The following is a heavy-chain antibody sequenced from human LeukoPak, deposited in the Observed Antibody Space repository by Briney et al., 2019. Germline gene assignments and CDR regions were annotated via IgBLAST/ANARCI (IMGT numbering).Heavy chain of an antibody. V-gene: IGHV3-48*03. Sequence: GGSLRLSCAASGFTFSSYEMNWVRQAPGKGLEWVSYISSSAGTTYYADSVKGRFTVSRDNAKNSLYLQMNSLRAEDTAVYYCARQQLQLWYDWGQGTLVTVSS. J-gene: IGHJ4*02. D-gene: IGHD5-18*01. CDR3: ARQQLQLWYD. CDR2: ISSSAGTT. CDR1: GFTFSSYE.